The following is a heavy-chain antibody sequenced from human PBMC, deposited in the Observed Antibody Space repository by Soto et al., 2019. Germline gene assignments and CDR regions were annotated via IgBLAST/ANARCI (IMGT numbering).Heavy chain of an antibody. CDR1: GGSLSSSSYH. CDR2: IFYSGST. V-gene: IGHV4-39*07. J-gene: IGHJ4*02. D-gene: IGHD3-16*01. Sequence: ASETLSLPCTVSGGSLSSSSYHWGWIRQPPGKGLEWIGSIFYSGSTYYNPSLKSRVTISVDRSKNQFSLKLSSVTAADTAVYYCARAEGGIFDYWGQGTLVTVSS. CDR3: ARAEGGIFDY.